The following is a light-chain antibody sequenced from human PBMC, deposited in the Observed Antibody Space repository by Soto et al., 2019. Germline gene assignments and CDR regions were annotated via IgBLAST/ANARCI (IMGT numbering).Light chain of an antibody. CDR2: DVS. Sequence: QSVLTQPASVSGSPGQSITISCTGTNSDIGGYNYVSWYQQHAGRAPKLVINDVSSRPSGISNRFSGSKSGNTASLTISGLQAEDEANYYCSSYTIYSTIVFGGGTKLTVL. CDR3: SSYTIYSTIV. V-gene: IGLV2-14*03. CDR1: NSDIGGYNY. J-gene: IGLJ2*01.